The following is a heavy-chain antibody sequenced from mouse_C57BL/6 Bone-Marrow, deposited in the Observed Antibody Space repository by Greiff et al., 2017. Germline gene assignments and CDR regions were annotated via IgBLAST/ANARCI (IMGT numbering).Heavy chain of an antibody. CDR1: GYAFSSSW. Sequence: QVQLQQSGPELVKPGASVKISCKASGYAFSSSWMNWVKQRPGKGLEWIGRIYPGDGDTNYNGKFKGKATLTADKSSSTAYMQLSSLTSEDSAVYFCARSGGYGSSYGFAYWGQGTLVTVSA. D-gene: IGHD1-1*01. CDR2: IYPGDGDT. J-gene: IGHJ3*01. V-gene: IGHV1-82*01. CDR3: ARSGGYGSSYGFAY.